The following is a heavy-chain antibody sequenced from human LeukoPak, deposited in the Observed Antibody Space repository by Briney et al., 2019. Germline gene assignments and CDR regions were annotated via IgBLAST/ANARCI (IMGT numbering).Heavy chain of an antibody. V-gene: IGHV3-21*01. D-gene: IGHD1-1*01. J-gene: IGHJ4*02. Sequence: GGSLRLSCAASGFPFSSYSMNWVRQAPGKGLEWVSSISSSSSYIYYADSVKGRFTISRDNAKNSLYLQMNSLRAEDTAVYYCARDKGTIVLDYWGQGTLVTVSS. CDR1: GFPFSSYS. CDR2: ISSSSSYI. CDR3: ARDKGTIVLDY.